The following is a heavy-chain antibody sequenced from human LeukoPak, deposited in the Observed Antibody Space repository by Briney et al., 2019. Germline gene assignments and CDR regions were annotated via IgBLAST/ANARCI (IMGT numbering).Heavy chain of an antibody. J-gene: IGHJ4*02. D-gene: IGHD3-3*01. CDR1: GYTFTSYD. CDR3: ARGRYDFWSGYSGSDY. CDR2: MNPNSGNT. V-gene: IGHV1-8*01. Sequence: ASVKVPCKGSGYTFTSYDIYWVRQATGQGLEWMGWMNPNSGNTGYAQKFQGRVTMTRNTSISTAYMELSSLRSEDTAVYYCARGRYDFWSGYSGSDYWGQGTLVTVSS.